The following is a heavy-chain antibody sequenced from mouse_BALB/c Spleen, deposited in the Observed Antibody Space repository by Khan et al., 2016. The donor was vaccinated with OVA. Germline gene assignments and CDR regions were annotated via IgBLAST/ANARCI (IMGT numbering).Heavy chain of an antibody. Sequence: QIQLVQSGPELKKPGETVRISCKASGYTFTTAGIQWVQKMPGKGLKWIGWINTHSGVPKYAEDFKGRFAFSLEISVNTAYLQITNLKNEDTATYYCGGGGAAYYRNDGGAMQYWGQGTSVTVSS. CDR1: GYTFTTAG. CDR3: GGGGAAYYRNDGGAMQY. CDR2: INTHSGVP. V-gene: IGHV9-4*02. J-gene: IGHJ4*01. D-gene: IGHD2-14*01.